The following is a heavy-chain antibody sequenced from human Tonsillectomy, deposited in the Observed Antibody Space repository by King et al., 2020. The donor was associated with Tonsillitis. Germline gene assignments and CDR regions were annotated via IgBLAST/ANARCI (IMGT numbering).Heavy chain of an antibody. CDR1: GGSFSGYY. CDR3: ASRVAVTTNFYYYMDV. Sequence: VQLQQWGAGLLKPSETLSLTCAVYGGSFSGYYWSWLRQPPGKGLEWIGEINHSGNTNYNPSLKSRVTISLDTSKNQFSLKLSSVTAADTAVYYCASRVAVTTNFYYYMDVWGKGTTVTVSS. J-gene: IGHJ6*03. V-gene: IGHV4-34*01. D-gene: IGHD4-17*01. CDR2: INHSGNT.